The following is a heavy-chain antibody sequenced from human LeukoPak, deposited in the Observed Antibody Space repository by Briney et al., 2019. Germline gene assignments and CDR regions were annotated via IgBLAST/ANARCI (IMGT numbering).Heavy chain of an antibody. J-gene: IGHJ5*02. CDR1: GFTVTNNY. CDR3: ARGFAYCGGDCLNWFDP. D-gene: IGHD2-21*02. Sequence: GGSLRLSCAASGFTVTNNYIHWVRQAPGKGLEWVSYISSSGSTIYYADSVKGRFTISRDNAKNSLYLQMNSLRAEDTAVYYCARGFAYCGGDCLNWFDPWGQGTLVTVSS. V-gene: IGHV3-11*04. CDR2: ISSSGSTI.